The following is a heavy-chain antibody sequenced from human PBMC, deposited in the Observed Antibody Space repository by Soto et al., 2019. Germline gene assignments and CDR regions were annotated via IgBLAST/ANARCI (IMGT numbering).Heavy chain of an antibody. CDR3: ARDSPLTSASAFDI. CDR2: IYSGGST. J-gene: IGHJ3*02. CDR1: GFTVSSNY. Sequence: EVQLVESGGGLIQAGGSLRLSCAASGFTVSSNYMSWVRQAPGKGLEWVSVIYSGGSTYYADSVKGRFTTSRDSSKNTVYLQINSLGAEDTAVYYCARDSPLTSASAFDIWGQGTVVTVAS. V-gene: IGHV3-53*01.